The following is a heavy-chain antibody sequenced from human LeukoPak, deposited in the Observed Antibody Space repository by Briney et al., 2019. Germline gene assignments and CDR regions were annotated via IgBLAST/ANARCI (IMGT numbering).Heavy chain of an antibody. CDR1: GYTLTELS. J-gene: IGHJ4*02. D-gene: IGHD4-17*01. CDR2: FDPEDGET. Sequence: ASVKVSCKVSGYTLTELSMHWVRQAPGKGLEWMEGFDPEDGETIYAQKFQGRVTMTEDTSTDTAYMELSSLRSEDTAVYYCATEYDYGDYRAGSWFDYWGQGTLVTVSS. V-gene: IGHV1-24*01. CDR3: ATEYDYGDYRAGSWFDY.